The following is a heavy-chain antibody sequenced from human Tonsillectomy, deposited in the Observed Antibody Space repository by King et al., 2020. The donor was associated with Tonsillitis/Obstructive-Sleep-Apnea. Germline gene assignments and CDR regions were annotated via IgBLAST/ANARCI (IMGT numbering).Heavy chain of an antibody. J-gene: IGHJ4*02. Sequence: VQLVESGGGLVQPGGSLRLSCAASGFTFSSYSMNWVRQAPGKGLEWVSYISGSSSTIYYADSVKGRFTISRDNAKNSLYLQMNSLRDEDTAVYYFARVFSCGSCYSNIWGQGTLVTVSS. D-gene: IGHD2-15*01. V-gene: IGHV3-48*02. CDR1: GFTFSSYS. CDR2: ISGSSSTI. CDR3: ARVFSCGSCYSNI.